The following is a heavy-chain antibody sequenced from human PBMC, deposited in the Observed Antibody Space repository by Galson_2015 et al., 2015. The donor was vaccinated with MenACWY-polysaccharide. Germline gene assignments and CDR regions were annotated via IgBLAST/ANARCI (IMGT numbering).Heavy chain of an antibody. V-gene: IGHV3-33*08. Sequence: SLRLSCAASGFTFGSYAIHWARQAPGKGLEWVALISSDGKNAYYADSVRGRFTISRDNSKKTVFLEMNSLRNDDTAVYFCARDACSSVNCYSYFFYYMDVWGKGTTVSVSS. CDR3: ARDACSSVNCYSYFFYYMDV. D-gene: IGHD2-2*01. CDR2: ISSDGKNA. CDR1: GFTFGSYA. J-gene: IGHJ6*03.